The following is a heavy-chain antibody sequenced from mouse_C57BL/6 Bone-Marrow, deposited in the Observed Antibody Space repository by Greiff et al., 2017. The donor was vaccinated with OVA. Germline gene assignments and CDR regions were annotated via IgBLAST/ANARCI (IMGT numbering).Heavy chain of an antibody. Sequence: EVMLVESGGGLVQPGGSLSLSCAASGFTFTDYYMSWVRQPPGKALEWLGFFRNKANGYTTEYSASVKGRFTISRDNSQSILYLQMNALGAEDSATYYCASWGSFAWFAYWGQGTLVTVSA. CDR1: GFTFTDYY. CDR2: FRNKANGYTT. V-gene: IGHV7-3*01. CDR3: ASWGSFAWFAY. D-gene: IGHD1-1*02. J-gene: IGHJ3*01.